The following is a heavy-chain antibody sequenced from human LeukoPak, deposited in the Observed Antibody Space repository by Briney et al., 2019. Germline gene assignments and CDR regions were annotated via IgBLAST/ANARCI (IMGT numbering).Heavy chain of an antibody. CDR1: GFTFGSYN. CDR3: ASLLYYYGSGSLPPDAFDI. J-gene: IGHJ3*02. CDR2: ISTTSDYI. Sequence: GGSLRLSCAASGFTFGSYNMNWVRQAPGKGLEWVSSISTTSDYIYYADSLKGRFTISRDNAKNSLYLQMNSLRAEDTAVYYCASLLYYYGSGSLPPDAFDIWGQGTMVAVSS. D-gene: IGHD3-10*01. V-gene: IGHV3-21*01.